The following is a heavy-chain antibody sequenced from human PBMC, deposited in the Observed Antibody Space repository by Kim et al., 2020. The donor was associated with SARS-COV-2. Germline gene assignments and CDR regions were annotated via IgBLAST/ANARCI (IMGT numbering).Heavy chain of an antibody. CDR3: ARVNGGYYGMDV. CDR1: GGSFSGYY. V-gene: IGHV4-34*01. D-gene: IGHD2-8*01. CDR2: INHSGST. Sequence: SETLSLTCAVYGGSFSGYYWSWIRQPPGKGLEWIGEINHSGSTNYNPSLKSRVTILVDTSKNQLSLKLSSVTAADTAVYYCARVNGGYYGMDVWGQATTV. J-gene: IGHJ6*02.